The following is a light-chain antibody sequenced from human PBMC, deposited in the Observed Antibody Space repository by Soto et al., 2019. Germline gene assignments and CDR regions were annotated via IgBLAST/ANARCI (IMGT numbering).Light chain of an antibody. J-gene: IGKJ5*01. CDR2: GAS. CDR1: QSVSTN. Sequence: EIVLTQSPATLSLSPGERATLSCRVSQSVSTNLAWYQQKPGQVPSLLIYGASTRASGIPARFSGSGSGTQFTLTISSLQSEDFAVYYCQQYNNWPAITFGQGTRLEI. V-gene: IGKV3-15*01. CDR3: QQYNNWPAIT.